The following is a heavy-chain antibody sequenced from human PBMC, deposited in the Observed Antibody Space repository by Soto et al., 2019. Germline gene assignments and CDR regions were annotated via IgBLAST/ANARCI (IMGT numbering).Heavy chain of an antibody. CDR1: GGTFNSFG. V-gene: IGHV1-69*01. J-gene: IGHJ4*02. CDR2: IIPVFGTT. Sequence: QVHVVQSGAEVKKPGSSVKVTCKAFGGTFNSFGINWVRQAPGQGLEWMGGIIPVFGTTKYAQKFRDRVTRVADGSTSTSYMELSSLTSDDTAVYYCAIEVWGRGGYYLDSWGQGTLVTVSS. CDR3: AIEVWGRGGYYLDS. D-gene: IGHD7-27*01.